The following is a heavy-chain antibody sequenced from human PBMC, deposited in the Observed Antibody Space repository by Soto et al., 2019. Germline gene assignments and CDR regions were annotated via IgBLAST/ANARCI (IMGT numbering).Heavy chain of an antibody. Sequence: TLSLTCXVSCGSISSGGYSWIVIRQPPGKCLEWIGYIYHIGSTYYNPSLKSRVTISVDRSKNQFSLKLSSVTAADTAVYYCARCDYYYSMDVWGQGTTVTVSS. J-gene: IGHJ6*02. CDR3: ARCDYYYSMDV. CDR1: CGSISSGGYS. CDR2: IYHIGST. V-gene: IGHV4-30-2*01.